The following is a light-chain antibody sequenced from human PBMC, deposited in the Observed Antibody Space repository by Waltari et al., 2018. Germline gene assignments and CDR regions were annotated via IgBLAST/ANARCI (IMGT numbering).Light chain of an antibody. V-gene: IGLV2-14*01. CDR3: SSYTSSSTLV. J-gene: IGLJ3*02. Sequence: QSALTQPASVSGSPGPSITLSCTGTSSDVGGYNYFSWYQQHPGKAPKLMIYEVSNRPSGVSNRFSGSKSGNTASLTISGLQAEDEADYYCSSYTSSSTLVFGGGTKLTVL. CDR2: EVS. CDR1: SSDVGGYNY.